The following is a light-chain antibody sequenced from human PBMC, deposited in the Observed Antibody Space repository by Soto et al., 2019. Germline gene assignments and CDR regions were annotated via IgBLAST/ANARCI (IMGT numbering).Light chain of an antibody. Sequence: DIQMTQSPSSLSASVGDRVTITCRASQGISNYLAWYQQKPGKVPKLLIYAASTLQSGVPSRVSGSGSVTDFTLTISSLQPEDVATYYCQKYNSALFGPGTKVDIK. V-gene: IGKV1-27*01. J-gene: IGKJ3*01. CDR2: AAS. CDR1: QGISNY. CDR3: QKYNSAL.